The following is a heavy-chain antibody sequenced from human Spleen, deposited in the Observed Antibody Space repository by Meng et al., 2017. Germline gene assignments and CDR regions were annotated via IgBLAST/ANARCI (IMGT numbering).Heavy chain of an antibody. Sequence: SETLSLTCTVSGGSISSSSYYWGWIRQPPGKGLEWIGYIYYSGSTNYNPSLKSRVTISVDTSKNQFSLKLSSVTAADTAVYYCAREGRWLHRDAFDIWGQGTMVTVSS. CDR1: GGSISSSSYY. CDR3: AREGRWLHRDAFDI. V-gene: IGHV4-61*01. D-gene: IGHD5-24*01. CDR2: IYYSGST. J-gene: IGHJ3*02.